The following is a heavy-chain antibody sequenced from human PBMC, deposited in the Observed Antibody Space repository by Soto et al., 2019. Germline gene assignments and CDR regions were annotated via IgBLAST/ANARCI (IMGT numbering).Heavy chain of an antibody. D-gene: IGHD3-9*01. V-gene: IGHV1-18*01. CDR2: ISAYNGNT. Sequence: GGSLRLFCAASGYTFTSYGISWVRQAPGQGLEWMGWISAYNGNTNYAQKLQGRVTMTTDTSTSTAYMELRSLRSDDTAVYYCARDLTRLRYFDWPRKLYFDYWGQGTLVTVSS. CDR3: ARDLTRLRYFDWPRKLYFDY. J-gene: IGHJ4*02. CDR1: GYTFTSYG.